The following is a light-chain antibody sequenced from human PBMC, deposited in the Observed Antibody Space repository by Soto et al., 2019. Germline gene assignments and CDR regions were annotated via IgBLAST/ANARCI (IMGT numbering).Light chain of an antibody. CDR1: SRDVGGYNY. J-gene: IGLJ1*01. CDR2: EVS. CDR3: SSFASSSTLVV. Sequence: QSALTQPASVSGSPGQSITISCTGTSRDVGGYNYVAWYQQHPDRAPKVMIYEVSNRPSGVSNRFSGSKSGNTASLTISGLQAEDKADYYCSSFASSSTLVVFGTGTKLTVL. V-gene: IGLV2-14*01.